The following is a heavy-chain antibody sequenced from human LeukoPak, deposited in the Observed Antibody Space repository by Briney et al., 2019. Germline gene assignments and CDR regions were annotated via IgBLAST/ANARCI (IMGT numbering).Heavy chain of an antibody. CDR1: GFTFSSYW. D-gene: IGHD6-19*01. V-gene: IGHV3-7*01. J-gene: IGHJ4*02. CDR2: IKPDGSVR. CDR3: ASAVASYYFDH. Sequence: PGGSLRLSCAASGFTFSSYWMSWVRQAPGKGLEWVANIKPDGSVRAYVDSVMGRFSISRDNAKNSLYLQMDGLRVEGTAIYYCASAVASYYFDHWGQGTLVTVSS.